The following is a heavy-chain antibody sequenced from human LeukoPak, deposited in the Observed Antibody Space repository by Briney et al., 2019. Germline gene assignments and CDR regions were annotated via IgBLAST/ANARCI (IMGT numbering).Heavy chain of an antibody. D-gene: IGHD2-2*01. V-gene: IGHV3-23*01. CDR3: AKEGGFQLPFDS. J-gene: IGHJ4*02. Sequence: GGYLRLSWVAPGFTFTNYGMGWVRQAPGKGLEWVSAISGTGGRTYYADSAKGRLTISKDDSKNTLYLQMNSLRAEDTAVYYCAKEGGFQLPFDSWGQGTLVTVSS. CDR2: ISGTGGRT. CDR1: GFTFTNYG.